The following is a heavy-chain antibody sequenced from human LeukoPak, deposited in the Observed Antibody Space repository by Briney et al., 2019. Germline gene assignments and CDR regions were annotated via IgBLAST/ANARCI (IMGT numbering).Heavy chain of an antibody. D-gene: IGHD3-3*01. Sequence: PSETLSLTCTVSGGSISSTNHYWGWIRQPPGKGLEWIGTIYYSGYTYYNPSLKSRLTISVDTSENQFSLILSSVTAADTAVYYCARHSDFWSGYALSLFDYWGQGTLVTVSS. V-gene: IGHV4-39*01. CDR3: ARHSDFWSGYALSLFDY. J-gene: IGHJ4*02. CDR2: IYYSGYT. CDR1: GGSISSTNHY.